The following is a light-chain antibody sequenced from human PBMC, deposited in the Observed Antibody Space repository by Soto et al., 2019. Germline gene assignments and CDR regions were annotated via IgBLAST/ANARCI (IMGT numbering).Light chain of an antibody. Sequence: AIQMTQSPSSLSASVGDRVTITCRASQGIRNDLGWYQQKPGKAPKLLIYGASSLRSGVPSRFSGSGSGTDFTLTISSLQPEDFATYYCLQDYNYPLTFGGGTKVDIK. J-gene: IGKJ4*01. CDR1: QGIRND. CDR3: LQDYNYPLT. CDR2: GAS. V-gene: IGKV1-6*01.